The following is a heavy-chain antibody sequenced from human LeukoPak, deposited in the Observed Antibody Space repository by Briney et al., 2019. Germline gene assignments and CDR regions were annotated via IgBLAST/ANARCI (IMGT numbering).Heavy chain of an antibody. D-gene: IGHD6-13*01. CDR2: ISSSSSYI. Sequence: GGSLRLSCAASGFTFSSYSMNWVRQAPGKGLEWVSSISSSSSYIYYADSVKGRFTISRDNAKNSLYLQMNSLRAEDTAVYYCARGTPGIAAVDYYYYMDVWGKGTTVTVSS. CDR1: GFTFSSYS. V-gene: IGHV3-21*01. CDR3: ARGTPGIAAVDYYYYMDV. J-gene: IGHJ6*03.